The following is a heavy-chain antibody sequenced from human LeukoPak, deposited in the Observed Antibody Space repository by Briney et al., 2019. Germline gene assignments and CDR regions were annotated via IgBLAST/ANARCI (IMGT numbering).Heavy chain of an antibody. D-gene: IGHD1-7*01. CDR3: ARANNWNYALGY. V-gene: IGHV1-18*01. Sequence: ASVKVSCKASGYTFTTYGISWVRQAPGQGLEWMGWSSPYNGNTNYAQKLRGRVTMTTDTSTSTAYMELRSLRSDDTAMYYCARANNWNYALGYWGQGTLVTVSS. CDR2: SSPYNGNT. J-gene: IGHJ4*02. CDR1: GYTFTTYG.